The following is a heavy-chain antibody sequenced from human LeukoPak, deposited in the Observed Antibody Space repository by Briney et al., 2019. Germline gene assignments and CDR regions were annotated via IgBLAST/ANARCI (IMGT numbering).Heavy chain of an antibody. Sequence: GGSLRLSCAASGFTFNIYSMNWVRQAPGKGLDWVSYITSTSSTIYYADSVKGRFTISRDNAKNSLYLQMNSLRAEDTAVYYCARTQPGKGAFDIWGQGTMVTVSS. D-gene: IGHD7-27*01. CDR3: ARTQPGKGAFDI. CDR2: ITSTSSTI. CDR1: GFTFNIYS. V-gene: IGHV3-48*01. J-gene: IGHJ3*02.